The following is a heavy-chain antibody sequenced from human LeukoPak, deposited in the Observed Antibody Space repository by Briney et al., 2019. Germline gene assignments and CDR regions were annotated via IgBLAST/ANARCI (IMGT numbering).Heavy chain of an antibody. V-gene: IGHV4-31*11. J-gene: IGHJ6*02. Sequence: PSGTLSLTCAVSGGSISSGTHYWNWIRQHPGQGLEWIGHIYNTGSAYYNPSLMSRVSISIDTSENQFSLKLSSVTAADTAVYYCASTHCASPSCYSYYYSGLDVWGQGTTVIVS. CDR2: IYNTGSA. CDR3: ASTHCASPSCYSYYYSGLDV. CDR1: GGSISSGTHY. D-gene: IGHD2-2*01.